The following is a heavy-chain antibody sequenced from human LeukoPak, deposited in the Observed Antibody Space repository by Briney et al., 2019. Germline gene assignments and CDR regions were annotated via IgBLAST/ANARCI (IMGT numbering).Heavy chain of an antibody. CDR1: GFTFSIYS. J-gene: IGHJ4*02. Sequence: GGSLRLSCAASGFTFSIYSMDWVRQAPGKGLEWVSSISSSGSYIYYADSLKGRFTISGDNAKNSLYLQMNSLRAEDTAVYYCAREDASSWGYWGQGILVTVSS. V-gene: IGHV3-21*01. CDR3: AREDASSWGY. D-gene: IGHD6-13*01. CDR2: ISSSGSYI.